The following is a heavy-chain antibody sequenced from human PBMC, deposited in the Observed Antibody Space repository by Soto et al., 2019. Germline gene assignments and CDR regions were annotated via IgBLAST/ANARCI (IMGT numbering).Heavy chain of an antibody. CDR1: GGSISNYY. CDR3: AMSLWFGNTPNWFDP. V-gene: IGHV4-59*08. Sequence: SETLSLTCTVSGGSISNYYWNWIRQSPGKGLEWIGYIYSSGSTHYNPSLQNRVTISIDTSKNQDSLKVNSVTAADTAVYYCAMSLWFGNTPNWFDPWGQGTLVTVSS. D-gene: IGHD3-10*01. J-gene: IGHJ5*02. CDR2: IYSSGST.